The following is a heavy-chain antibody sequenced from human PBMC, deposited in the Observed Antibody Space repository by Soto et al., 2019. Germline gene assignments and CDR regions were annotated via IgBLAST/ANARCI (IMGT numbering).Heavy chain of an antibody. J-gene: IGHJ3*02. CDR1: GGTFSSYA. CDR3: ARVFNLSSGYYFGAFDI. Sequence: SVKVSCKASGGTFSSYAISWVRQAPGQGLEWMGGIIPIFGTANYAQKFQGRVTITADKSTSTAYMELSSLRSEDTAVYYCARVFNLSSGYYFGAFDIWGQGTMVTVSS. D-gene: IGHD3-22*01. V-gene: IGHV1-69*06. CDR2: IIPIFGTA.